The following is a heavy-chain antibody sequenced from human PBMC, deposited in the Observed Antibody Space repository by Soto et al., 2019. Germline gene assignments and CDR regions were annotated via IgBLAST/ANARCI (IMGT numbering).Heavy chain of an antibody. CDR2: IRSKANSYAT. CDR3: TRLFGRLGGYCSGGSCYEPYGMDV. D-gene: IGHD2-15*01. J-gene: IGHJ6*02. V-gene: IGHV3-73*02. Sequence: EVQLVESGGGLVQPGGSLKLSCAASGFTFSGSAMHWVRQASGKGLEWVGRIRSKANSYATAYAASVKGRFTISRDDSKNTSYLQMNSLKTEDTAVYYCTRLFGRLGGYCSGGSCYEPYGMDVWGQGTTVTVSS. CDR1: GFTFSGSA.